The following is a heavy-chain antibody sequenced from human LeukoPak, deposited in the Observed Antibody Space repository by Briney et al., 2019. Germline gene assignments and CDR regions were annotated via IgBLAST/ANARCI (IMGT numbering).Heavy chain of an antibody. V-gene: IGHV1-69*05. CDR3: AGGYSYGYPYYFDY. J-gene: IGHJ4*02. D-gene: IGHD5-18*01. Sequence: GASVKVSCKASGGTFSSYAISWVRQAPGQGLEWMGRIIPIFGTANYAQKFQGRVTITTDESTSRAYMELSSLRSEDTAVYYCAGGYSYGYPYYFDYWGQGTLVTVSS. CDR2: IIPIFGTA. CDR1: GGTFSSYA.